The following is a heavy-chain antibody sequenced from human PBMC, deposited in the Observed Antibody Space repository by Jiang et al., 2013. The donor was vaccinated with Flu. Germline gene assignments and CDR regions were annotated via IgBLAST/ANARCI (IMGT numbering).Heavy chain of an antibody. CDR1: GYTFNYYA. J-gene: IGHJ4*02. V-gene: IGHV7-4-1*02. Sequence: QSGSELKEPGASMKVSCKASGYTFNYYAVNWVRQAPGQRLEWMGWINTRTGISMYAQGFTGRFVFSLDTSINTTYLQVSSLKSADTAVYFCARAQGPLDCWGQGTLVTVSS. CDR3: ARAQGPLDC. CDR2: INTRTGIS.